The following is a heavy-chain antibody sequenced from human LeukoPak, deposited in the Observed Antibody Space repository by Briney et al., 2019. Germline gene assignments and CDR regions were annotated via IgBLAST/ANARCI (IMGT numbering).Heavy chain of an antibody. D-gene: IGHD2-21*01. CDR1: GFTFSSYW. CDR2: IKQDGSQK. J-gene: IGHJ4*02. CDR3: ARLGLPDY. Sequence: GGSLRLSCTSSGFTFSSYWMSWVRQAPGKGLDWVANIKQDGSQKYYVDSVKGRFTISRDNAKNSLYLQMNSLRVEDTAVYYCARLGLPDYWGQGTLVTVSS. V-gene: IGHV3-7*03.